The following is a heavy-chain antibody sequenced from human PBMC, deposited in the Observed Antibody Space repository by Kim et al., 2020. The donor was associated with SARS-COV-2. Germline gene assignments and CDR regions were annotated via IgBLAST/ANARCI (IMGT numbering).Heavy chain of an antibody. CDR2: ISGSGGNR. CDR3: AKGFFTVTRTGFDY. D-gene: IGHD4-17*01. CDR1: GFTFSSYA. Sequence: GGSLRLSCAASGFTFSSYAMSWVRQAPGKGLEWVSGISGSGGNRYYADSVKGRFTISRDNSKNTLYLQMNSLRAEDTAVYYCAKGFFTVTRTGFDYWGQGTLVTVSS. J-gene: IGHJ4*02. V-gene: IGHV3-23*01.